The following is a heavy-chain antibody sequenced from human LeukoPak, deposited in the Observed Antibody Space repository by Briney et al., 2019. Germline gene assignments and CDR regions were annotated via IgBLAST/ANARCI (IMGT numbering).Heavy chain of an antibody. CDR3: ARQSDSSGYYYLGAFDF. J-gene: IGHJ3*01. V-gene: IGHV4-4*07. D-gene: IGHD3-22*01. CDR2: IYTSGNT. Sequence: SETLSLTCTVSGGSISGYYWGWIRQPAGKGLEWIGRIYTSGNTNYNPSLKRRLNMSVDTSKKQFSLKLSSVTAADTAVYYCARQSDSSGYYYLGAFDFWGQGKMVTVSS. CDR1: GGSISGYY.